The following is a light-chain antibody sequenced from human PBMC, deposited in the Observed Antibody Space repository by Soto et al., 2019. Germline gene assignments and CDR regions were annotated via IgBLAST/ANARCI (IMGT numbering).Light chain of an antibody. J-gene: IGLJ3*02. Sequence: QSALAQPASVSGSPGQSITMSCTGSINDVGAFNYVSWYQQFPGKAPKLMIYEVTDRPPGVSDRFSGSKSGNTASLTISGLQTEDEADYYCCSYRSDNTWVFGGGTKVTVL. V-gene: IGLV2-14*01. CDR2: EVT. CDR1: INDVGAFNY. CDR3: CSYRSDNTWV.